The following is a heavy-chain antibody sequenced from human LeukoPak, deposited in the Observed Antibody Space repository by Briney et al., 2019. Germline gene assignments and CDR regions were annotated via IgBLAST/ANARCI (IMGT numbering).Heavy chain of an antibody. J-gene: IGHJ4*02. CDR3: ARSLWYSGYM. D-gene: IGHD1-26*01. Sequence: SETLSLTCTVSGGSIGSSSHYWGWIRQPPGKGLEWIGSIYYSGSTYYNPSLKSRVSISVDTSKNQFSLKLSSVTAADTAVYYCARSLWYSGYMWGQGTLVTVSS. CDR2: IYYSGST. V-gene: IGHV4-39*01. CDR1: GGSIGSSSHY.